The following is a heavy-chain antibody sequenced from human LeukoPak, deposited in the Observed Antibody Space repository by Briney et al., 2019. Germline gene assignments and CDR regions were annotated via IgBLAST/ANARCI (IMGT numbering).Heavy chain of an antibody. D-gene: IGHD3-22*01. V-gene: IGHV3-21*01. CDR1: GFTFSSYM. CDR2: ISSSSSYI. CDR3: TRWHYDSSGYYLFDY. J-gene: IGHJ4*02. Sequence: PGGSLRHSCAASGFTFSSYMMNWVRQAPGKGLEWVSSISSSSSYIYYADSVKGRFTISRDNAKNSLYLQMNSLRAEDTAVYYCTRWHYDSSGYYLFDYWGQGTLVTVSS.